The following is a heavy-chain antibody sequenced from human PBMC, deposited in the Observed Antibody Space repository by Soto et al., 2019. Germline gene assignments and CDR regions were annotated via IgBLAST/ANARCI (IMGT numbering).Heavy chain of an antibody. CDR2: INDSGGT. D-gene: IGHD6-13*01. CDR1: GGSFSGYY. Sequence: QVQLQQWGAGLLKPSETLSLTCAVYGGSFSGYYWTWIRQPPGKGLEWIGEINDSGGTDYNPSLKSRVTLSLDTSEHQVSLKLSSVTAADTAVYYCARGRKGFSSSCYVDWGQGTLVTVSS. J-gene: IGHJ4*02. CDR3: ARGRKGFSSSCYVD. V-gene: IGHV4-34*01.